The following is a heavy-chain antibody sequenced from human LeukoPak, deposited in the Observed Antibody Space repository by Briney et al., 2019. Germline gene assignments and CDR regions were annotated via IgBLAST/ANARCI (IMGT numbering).Heavy chain of an antibody. V-gene: IGHV4-4*07. CDR2: IYTSGST. CDR3: ARNLLDSSGPDALDI. D-gene: IGHD6-19*01. CDR1: GGSISSYY. Sequence: PSETLSLTCTVSGGSISSYYWSWIRQPAGKGLEWIGRIYTSGSTNYNPSLKSRVTMSVDTSKNQFSLKLSSVTAADTAVYYCARNLLDSSGPDALDIWGQGTMVTVSS. J-gene: IGHJ3*02.